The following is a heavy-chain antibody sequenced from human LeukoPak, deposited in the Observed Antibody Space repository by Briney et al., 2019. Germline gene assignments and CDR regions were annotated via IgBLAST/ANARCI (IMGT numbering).Heavy chain of an antibody. CDR2: INTDGSST. CDR1: GFTFSNSW. V-gene: IGHV3-74*01. J-gene: IGHJ4*02. Sequence: GGSLRLSCAASGFTFSNSWMHWVRQTPGKGLVWVSRINTDGSSTSYADSVKGRFSISRDNAKNTLYLQMSSLRAEDTAVYYCARDRGPRTGFMVREAYDYWGQGTLVTVSS. D-gene: IGHD3-10*01. CDR3: ARDRGPRTGFMVREAYDY.